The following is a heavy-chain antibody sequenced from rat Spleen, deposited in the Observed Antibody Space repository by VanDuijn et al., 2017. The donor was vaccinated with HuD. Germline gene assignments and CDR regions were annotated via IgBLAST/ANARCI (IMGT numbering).Heavy chain of an antibody. Sequence: QVQLMESGPGLVQPSETLSLTCSVSGFSLASYNVHWVRQPPGKGLEWMGVMWSGGNTDYNSAIKSRLSISRDTSKSQVFLKMNSLQTEDTAMYFCARWKYTTDWFAYWGQGTLVTVSS. CDR2: MWSGGNT. CDR3: ARWKYTTDWFAY. V-gene: IGHV2-45*01. CDR1: GFSLASYN. J-gene: IGHJ3*01. D-gene: IGHD1-6*01.